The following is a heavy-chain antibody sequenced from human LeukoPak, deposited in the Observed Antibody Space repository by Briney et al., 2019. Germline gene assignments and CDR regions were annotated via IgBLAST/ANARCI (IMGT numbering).Heavy chain of an antibody. Sequence: SGPTLVKPTQTVTLTCTFSGFSLSTSGVGVGWIRQPPGKALEWLALIYWNGDKRYSPSLKSRLTITEDTSKNQVVLTMTNMDPVDTATYYCATQRTETYYYDSSGYYASYYFDYWGQGTLVTVSS. CDR2: IYWNGDK. CDR1: GFSLSTSGVG. CDR3: ATQRTETYYYDSSGYYASYYFDY. D-gene: IGHD3-22*01. J-gene: IGHJ4*02. V-gene: IGHV2-5*01.